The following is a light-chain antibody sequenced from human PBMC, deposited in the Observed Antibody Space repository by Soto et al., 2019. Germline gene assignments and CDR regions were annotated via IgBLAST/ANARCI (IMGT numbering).Light chain of an antibody. CDR2: DVS. CDR1: SNDIGGYNY. Sequence: QSALTQPASVSGSPGQSITISCTGTSNDIGGYNYVSWYQQHPGKAPKLMIYDVSNRPSGVSNRFSGSKSGNTASLTISGLQAEDEADYYCSSYTSSSTRVFGGGTKVTV. CDR3: SSYTSSSTRV. J-gene: IGLJ2*01. V-gene: IGLV2-14*01.